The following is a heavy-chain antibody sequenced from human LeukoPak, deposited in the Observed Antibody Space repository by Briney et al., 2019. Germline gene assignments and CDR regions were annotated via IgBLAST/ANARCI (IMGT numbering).Heavy chain of an antibody. J-gene: IGHJ6*03. CDR2: IRYDGSNK. V-gene: IGHV3-30*02. CDR3: AKDRMRMTTVTLYYYYYYMDV. Sequence: GGSLRLSCSASGFTFSSYGMHWVRQAPGKGLEWVAFIRYDGSNKYYADSVKGRFTISRDNSKNTLYLQMNSLRAEDTAVYYCAKDRMRMTTVTLYYYYYYMDVWGKGTTVTVSS. D-gene: IGHD4-11*01. CDR1: GFTFSSYG.